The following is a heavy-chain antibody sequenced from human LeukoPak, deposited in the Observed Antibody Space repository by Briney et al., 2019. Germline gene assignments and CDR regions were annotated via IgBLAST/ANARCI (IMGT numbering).Heavy chain of an antibody. J-gene: IGHJ4*02. Sequence: SEALSLTYTVSGGSISGYYWSWIRQPPGKGLEWIGYIYYSGSTNYNPSLKRRVTISLDTSKNQFSLKLSSVTAADTAVYYCASGFGEFHYWGQGTLVTVSS. CDR3: ASGFGEFHY. CDR2: IYYSGST. CDR1: GGSISGYY. D-gene: IGHD3-10*01. V-gene: IGHV4-59*08.